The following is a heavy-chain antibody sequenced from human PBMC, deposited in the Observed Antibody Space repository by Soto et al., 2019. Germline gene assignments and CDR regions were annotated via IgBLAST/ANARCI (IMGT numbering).Heavy chain of an antibody. Sequence: WESLTITCTCSDYTFSPYWIAWVRQTPGKGLEWMGIIYPDDSDTRYSPSFQGQVTMSADKSIATAYLQWSSLKASDTAMYYCARGLESGDYVDSFGPWGQGTLVTVSS. CDR2: IYPDDSDT. CDR1: DYTFSPYW. CDR3: ARGLESGDYVDSFGP. J-gene: IGHJ5*02. D-gene: IGHD4-17*01. V-gene: IGHV5-51*01.